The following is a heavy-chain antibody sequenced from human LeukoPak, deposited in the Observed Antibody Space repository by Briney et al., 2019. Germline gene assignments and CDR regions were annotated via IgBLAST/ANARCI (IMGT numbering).Heavy chain of an antibody. CDR3: TRHVVPGYYGSGSPIS. J-gene: IGHJ5*02. D-gene: IGHD3-10*01. V-gene: IGHV3-73*01. Sequence: GGSLRLSCAASGFTFSGSAMHWVRQASGKGLEWVGRIRSKANSYATAYAASVKGRFTISRDDSKNTAYLQMNSLKTEDTAVYYCTRHVVPGYYGSGSPISWGQGTLVTVSS. CDR2: IRSKANSYAT. CDR1: GFTFSGSA.